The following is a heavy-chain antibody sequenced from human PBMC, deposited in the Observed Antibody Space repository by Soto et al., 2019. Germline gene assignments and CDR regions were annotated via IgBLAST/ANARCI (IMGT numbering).Heavy chain of an antibody. CDR1: GFTFSSYG. Sequence: GGSLRLCCAASGFTFSSYGMHWVRQAPGKGLEWVAVISYDGSNKYYADSVKGRFTISRDNSKNTLYLQMNSLRAEDTAVYYCAKVLGDYGDLYYYYYMDVWGKGTTVTVSS. J-gene: IGHJ6*03. D-gene: IGHD4-17*01. CDR2: ISYDGSNK. V-gene: IGHV3-30*18. CDR3: AKVLGDYGDLYYYYYMDV.